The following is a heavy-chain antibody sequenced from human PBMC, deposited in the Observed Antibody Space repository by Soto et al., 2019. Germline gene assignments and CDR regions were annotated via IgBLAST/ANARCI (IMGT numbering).Heavy chain of an antibody. D-gene: IGHD6-19*01. CDR3: AKPPGIAVAGTDY. CDR1: GFTFSSYA. V-gene: IGHV3-23*01. Sequence: GGSLRLSCAASGFTFSSYAMSWVRQAPGKGLEWVSAISGSGGSTYYADSVKGRFTISRGNSKNTLYLQMNSLRAEDTAVYYCAKPPGIAVAGTDYWGQGTLVTVSS. CDR2: ISGSGGST. J-gene: IGHJ4*02.